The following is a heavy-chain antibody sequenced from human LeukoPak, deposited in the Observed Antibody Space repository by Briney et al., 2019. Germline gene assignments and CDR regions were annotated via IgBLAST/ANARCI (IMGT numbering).Heavy chain of an antibody. CDR2: IYYSGST. Sequence: PSETLSLTCTVSGYSITNGYYWSWIRQPPGKGLEWIGYIYYSGSTNYNPSLKSRVTISVDTSKNQFSLKLSSVTAADTAVYYCARDLRYCSSTSCYGPHAFDIWGQGTMVTVSS. V-gene: IGHV4-61*01. J-gene: IGHJ3*02. CDR3: ARDLRYCSSTSCYGPHAFDI. CDR1: GYSITNGYY. D-gene: IGHD2-2*01.